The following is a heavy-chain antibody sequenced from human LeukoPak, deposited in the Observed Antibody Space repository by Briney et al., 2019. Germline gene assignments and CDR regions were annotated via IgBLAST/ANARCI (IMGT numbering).Heavy chain of an antibody. J-gene: IGHJ4*02. D-gene: IGHD4-11*01. V-gene: IGHV4-30-2*01. CDR3: ASLQGGY. CDR2: ICHSGST. CDR1: GGSISSGGYS. Sequence: PSETLSLTCAVSGGSISSGGYSWSWIRQPPGKGLEWIGYICHSGSTYYNPSLKSRVTISVDRSKNQFSLKLSSVTAADTAVYYCASLQGGYWGQGTLVTVSS.